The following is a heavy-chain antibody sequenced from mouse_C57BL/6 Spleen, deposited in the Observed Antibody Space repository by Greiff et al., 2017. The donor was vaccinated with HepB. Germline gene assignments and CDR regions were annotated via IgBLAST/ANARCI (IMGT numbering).Heavy chain of an antibody. Sequence: VQLQQSGPELVKPGASVKISCKASGYAFSSSWMNWVKQRPGKGLEWIGRIYPGDGDTNYNGKFKGKATLTADKSSSTAYMQLSSLTSEDSAVYAGERSGGSSSGYFDVWGTGTTVTVSS. V-gene: IGHV1-82*01. D-gene: IGHD1-1*01. CDR3: ERSGGSSSGYFDV. CDR1: GYAFSSSW. J-gene: IGHJ1*03. CDR2: IYPGDGDT.